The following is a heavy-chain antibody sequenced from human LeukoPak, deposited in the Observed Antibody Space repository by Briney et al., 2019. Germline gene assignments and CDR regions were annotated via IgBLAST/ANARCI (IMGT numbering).Heavy chain of an antibody. CDR3: VRVIGGNYGGDY. V-gene: IGHV3-9*01. Sequence: PGGSLRFSCAVSGFIFDDYAMHWVRQAPGKGLEWVSGITWGRDNLAYAASVKGRFTISRDNAKNTLYLQMNSLRVEDTALYYCVRVIGGNYGGDYWGQGTLVTVSS. CDR2: ITWGRDNL. J-gene: IGHJ4*02. CDR1: GFIFDDYA. D-gene: IGHD4-23*01.